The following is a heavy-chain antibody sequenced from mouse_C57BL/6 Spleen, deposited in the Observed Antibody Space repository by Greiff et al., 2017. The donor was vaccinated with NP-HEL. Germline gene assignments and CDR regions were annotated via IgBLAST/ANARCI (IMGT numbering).Heavy chain of an antibody. D-gene: IGHD2-4*01. Sequence: QVHVKQSGPELVKPGASVKLSCKASGYTFTSYDINWVKQRPGQGLEWIGWIYPRDGSTKYNEKFKGKATLTVDTSSSTAYMELHSLTSEDSAVYFCARRRDYGGVWYFDYWGQGTTLTVSS. V-gene: IGHV1-85*01. CDR1: GYTFTSYD. CDR2: IYPRDGST. CDR3: ARRRDYGGVWYFDY. J-gene: IGHJ2*01.